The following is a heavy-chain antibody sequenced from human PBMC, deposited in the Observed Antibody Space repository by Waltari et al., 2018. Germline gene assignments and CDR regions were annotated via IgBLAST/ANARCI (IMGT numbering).Heavy chain of an antibody. J-gene: IGHJ4*02. Sequence: EVQLVESGGGLVPPGGSLRLSCAAAGFTFSNYWIHWVRQVPGKGLVWISDLKTDERTANYADSVKGRFTISRDNAKNSVYMQLNSLRDDDTAVYYCVRDGLIHAADYWGQGTLVSVSS. CDR1: GFTFSNYW. V-gene: IGHV3-74*01. D-gene: IGHD2-15*01. CDR2: LKTDERTA. CDR3: VRDGLIHAADY.